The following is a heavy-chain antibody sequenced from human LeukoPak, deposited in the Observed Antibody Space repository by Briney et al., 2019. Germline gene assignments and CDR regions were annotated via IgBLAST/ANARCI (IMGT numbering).Heavy chain of an antibody. CDR1: GFTFSSYG. D-gene: IGHD2-2*01. Sequence: GGSLRLSCAVSGFTFSSYGMSWVRQAPGKGLEWVSAISGSGGSTYYADSVKVRFTISRDNSKNTLSLQMNSLRAEDTAVYYCAKAIGFCSTTNCYGFDYWGQGTLVTVSS. CDR2: ISGSGGST. J-gene: IGHJ4*02. V-gene: IGHV3-23*01. CDR3: AKAIGFCSTTNCYGFDY.